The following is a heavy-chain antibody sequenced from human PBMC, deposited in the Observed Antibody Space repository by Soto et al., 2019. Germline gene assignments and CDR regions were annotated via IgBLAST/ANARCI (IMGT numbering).Heavy chain of an antibody. Sequence: EVQLLESGGGFVQPGGSLRLSCAASGFTFSNYAMSWVRQAPGKGLEWVSAITAYGDRTHYADSVKGRFTISRDSPKNTLYLQMDSLRAEDTAVYFCAKDTLWYASDWYPPPGSDPWGQGTLVTVSS. J-gene: IGHJ5*02. CDR3: AKDTLWYASDWYPPPGSDP. CDR2: ITAYGDRT. V-gene: IGHV3-23*01. CDR1: GFTFSNYA. D-gene: IGHD6-19*01.